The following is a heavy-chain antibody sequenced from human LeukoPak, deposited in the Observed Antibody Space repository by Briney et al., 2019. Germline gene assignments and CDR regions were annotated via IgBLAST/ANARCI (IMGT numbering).Heavy chain of an antibody. CDR2: ISSSSSYI. Sequence: GGSLRLSCAASGFTFSSYSMSSVRQAPGEGLEWVSSISSSSSYIYYADSVEGRFTISRDNAKNSLYLQMNRLRAEETAVYYCAREKAGGGFDPWGQGTLVTVSS. J-gene: IGHJ5*02. CDR1: GFTFSSYS. V-gene: IGHV3-21*01. CDR3: AREKAGGGFDP. D-gene: IGHD3-10*01.